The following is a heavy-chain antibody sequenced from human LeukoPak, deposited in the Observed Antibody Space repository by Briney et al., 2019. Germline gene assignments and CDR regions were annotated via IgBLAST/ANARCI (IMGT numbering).Heavy chain of an antibody. Sequence: SGGSLRLSCAASGFTFSSFPMSWVRQAPGKGLEWVSVISGGGVSTYYADSVKGRFTISRDNSKNTLYLQMNSLRAEDTAVYYCAKVPYDSSGYYYFDYWGQGTLVTVSS. J-gene: IGHJ4*02. CDR2: ISGGGVST. CDR3: AKVPYDSSGYYYFDY. CDR1: GFTFSSFP. D-gene: IGHD3-22*01. V-gene: IGHV3-23*01.